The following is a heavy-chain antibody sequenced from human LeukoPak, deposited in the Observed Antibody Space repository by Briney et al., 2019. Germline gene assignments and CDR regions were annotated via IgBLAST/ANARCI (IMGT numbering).Heavy chain of an antibody. CDR3: ARIPTRLAHFDY. CDR2: ISSSGSTM. CDR1: GFTFSDYY. V-gene: IGHV3-11*04. Sequence: KPGGSLRLSCAASGFTFSDYYMSWIRQAPGKGLEWVSYISSSGSTMYYADSVKGRFTISRDNAKNSLYLQMNSLRAEDTAVYYCARIPTRLAHFDYWGQGTLVTVSS. J-gene: IGHJ4*02. D-gene: IGHD2-15*01.